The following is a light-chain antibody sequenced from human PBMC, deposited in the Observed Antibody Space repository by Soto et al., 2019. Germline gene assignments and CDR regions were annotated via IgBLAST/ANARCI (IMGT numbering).Light chain of an antibody. CDR2: DAS. Sequence: INMYQSPSVLSAYVGHSITITCRASQSIRSLLAWYHQKPGKAPKFLIYDASTLQSGVPSRFSGSGFGTEFSLTISSLQPDDSGSYYCQHLRTFGQGTKVDIK. CDR1: QSIRSL. V-gene: IGKV1-5*01. CDR3: QHLRT. J-gene: IGKJ1*01.